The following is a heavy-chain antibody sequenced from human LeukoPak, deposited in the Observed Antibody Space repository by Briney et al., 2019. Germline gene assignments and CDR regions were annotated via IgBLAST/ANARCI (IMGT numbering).Heavy chain of an antibody. D-gene: IGHD6-6*01. J-gene: IGHJ4*02. V-gene: IGHV4-30-4*01. Sequence: SQTLSLTCTVSGGSISSGDYYWRWIRQPPGTGLEWIGYIYYSVTTYYNPSLKSRVAISVDTSKNQFSLKLSSVTAADTAVYYCARAVYSTSTGIDYWGQGTLVTVSS. CDR2: IYYSVTT. CDR1: GGSISSGDYY. CDR3: ARAVYSTSTGIDY.